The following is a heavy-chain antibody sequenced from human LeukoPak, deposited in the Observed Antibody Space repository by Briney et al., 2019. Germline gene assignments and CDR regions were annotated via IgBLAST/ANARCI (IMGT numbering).Heavy chain of an antibody. CDR3: ARDLGSGWQHFDY. D-gene: IGHD6-19*01. J-gene: IGHJ4*02. CDR2: ISSSSSYI. V-gene: IGHV3-21*01. CDR1: GFTFSSYS. Sequence: PGGSLRLSCAASGFTFSSYSMNWVRQAPGKGLEWVSSISSSSSYIYYADSVKGRFTISRDNAKNSLYLQMNSLRADDTAVYYCARDLGSGWQHFDYWGQGTLVTVSS.